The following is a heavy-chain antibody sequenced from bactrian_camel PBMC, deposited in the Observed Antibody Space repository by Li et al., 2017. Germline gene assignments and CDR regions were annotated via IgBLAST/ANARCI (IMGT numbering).Heavy chain of an antibody. CDR2: IMGDGGTT. CDR1: GNGDSPGC. Sequence: QLVESGGGAVQVGGSLKLSRSVSGNGDSPGCMAWFRQAPGKGLEWVSTIMGDGGTTYDAGFVEGRFTISRDNAKNTVYLQMNNLKPEDMAVYYCVRGGGSWNLGYAYWGQGTQVTVS. V-gene: IGHV3S25*01. J-gene: IGHJ4*01. CDR3: VRGGGSWNLGYAY. D-gene: IGHD6*01.